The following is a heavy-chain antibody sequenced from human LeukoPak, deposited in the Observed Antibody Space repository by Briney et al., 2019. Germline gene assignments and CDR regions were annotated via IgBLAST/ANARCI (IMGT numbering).Heavy chain of an antibody. CDR1: GGTFSSYS. CDR2: IIPIVGTA. V-gene: IGHV1-69*11. J-gene: IGHJ6*03. CDR3: ARGLEGSVQYYMDV. D-gene: IGHD2-15*01. Sequence: GASVKVSCKASGGTFSSYSISWVRQAPGQGLEWMGRIIPIVGTANYAQKFQGRVTITADESTSTAYMELSSVRSEDTAVYYCARGLEGSVQYYMDVWGKGTTVTVSS.